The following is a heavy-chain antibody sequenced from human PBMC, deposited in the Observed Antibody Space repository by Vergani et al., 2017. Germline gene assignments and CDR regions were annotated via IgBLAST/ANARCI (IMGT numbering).Heavy chain of an antibody. CDR3: ARHLTSSTWSLNWCDP. CDR2: IYYSGST. D-gene: IGHD6-13*01. CDR1: GGSISSSSYY. V-gene: IGHV4-39*01. J-gene: IGHJ5*02. Sequence: QLQLQESGPGLVKPSETLSLTCTVSGGSISSSSYYWGWIRQPPGKGLEWIGSIYYSGSTYYNPSLKSRVTISVDTSKNQFSLKLRSVTAADTAVYYCARHLTSSTWSLNWCDPWGQGTLVTVFS.